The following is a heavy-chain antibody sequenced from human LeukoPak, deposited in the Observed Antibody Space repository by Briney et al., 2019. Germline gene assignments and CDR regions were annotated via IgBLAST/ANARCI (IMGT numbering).Heavy chain of an antibody. V-gene: IGHV1-24*01. Sequence: ASVKVSCKVSGYTLTELSMHWVRQAPGKGLEWMGGFDPEDGETIYARKSQGRVTMTEDTSTDTAYMELSSLRSEDTAVYYCALDWELLRGGGFDYWGQGTLVTVSS. J-gene: IGHJ4*02. CDR1: GYTLTELS. D-gene: IGHD1-26*01. CDR2: FDPEDGET. CDR3: ALDWELLRGGGFDY.